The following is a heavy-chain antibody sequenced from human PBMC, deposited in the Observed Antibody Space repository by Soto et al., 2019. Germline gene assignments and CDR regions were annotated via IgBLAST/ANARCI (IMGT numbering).Heavy chain of an antibody. V-gene: IGHV3-23*01. CDR1: GFTFSSYA. CDR2: ISGSGGST. Sequence: EVQLLESGGGLVQPGGSLRLSCAASGFTFSSYAMSWVRQAPGKGLEWVSVISGSGGSTYYAYYVKGRFTISRDNSKNTLYLQMNSRRAEHTAVYYCAKDRRYDFSMDVWGPGTTVTVSS. D-gene: IGHD3-3*01. CDR3: AKDRRYDFSMDV. J-gene: IGHJ6*02.